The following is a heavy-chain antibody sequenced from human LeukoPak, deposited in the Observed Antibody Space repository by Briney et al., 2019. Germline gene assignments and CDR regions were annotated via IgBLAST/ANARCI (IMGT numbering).Heavy chain of an antibody. J-gene: IGHJ3*02. Sequence: LSGGSLRLSCAASEFTFSNYAMHRVRQAPGKGLEWVAVISYDGSIKYYADSVKGRFTISRDNSKNTLYLQMNSLRAGDTAVYYCARGTWDGDRTFDIWGQGAMVTVSS. D-gene: IGHD5-24*01. CDR1: EFTFSNYA. CDR2: ISYDGSIK. CDR3: ARGTWDGDRTFDI. V-gene: IGHV3-30-3*01.